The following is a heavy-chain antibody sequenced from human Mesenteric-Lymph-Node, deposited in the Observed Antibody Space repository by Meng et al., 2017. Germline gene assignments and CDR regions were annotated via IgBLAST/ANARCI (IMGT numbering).Heavy chain of an antibody. J-gene: IGHJ4*02. V-gene: IGHV5-51*01. CDR1: GYRFSSYW. CDR3: ASFQHCSGGSCYPYWFDY. D-gene: IGHD2-15*01. CDR2: IYPGDSDT. Sequence: KVSCKGSGYRFSSYWIGWVRQKPGKGLEWIGIIYPGDSDTRYSPSFQGQVTISADKSISTAYLQWSSLKASDTAMYYCASFQHCSGGSCYPYWFDYWGQGTLVTVSS.